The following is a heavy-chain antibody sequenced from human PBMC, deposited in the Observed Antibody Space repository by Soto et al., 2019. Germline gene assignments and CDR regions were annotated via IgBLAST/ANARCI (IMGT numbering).Heavy chain of an antibody. J-gene: IGHJ4*02. Sequence: EVQLVESGGGLVQPGGSLRLSCAASGFTFSTYSMNWVRQAPGKGLEWVSYISSTSSIIYYEDSVKGRFTSSRDNTENSLYLQMNSLRDEDTAVYYCARGRAYYDSSGYHYFFDYWGQGTLVTVSS. CDR3: ARGRAYYDSSGYHYFFDY. CDR2: ISSTSSII. V-gene: IGHV3-48*02. D-gene: IGHD3-22*01. CDR1: GFTFSTYS.